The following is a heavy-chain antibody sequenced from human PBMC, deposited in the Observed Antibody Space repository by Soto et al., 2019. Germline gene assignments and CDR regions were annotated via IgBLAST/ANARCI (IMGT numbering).Heavy chain of an antibody. Sequence: QVQLVQSGAEVKKPGSSVKVSCKASGGTFSSYAISWVRQAPGQGLEWMGGIIPIFGTANYAQKFQGRVTIPAAESTSTGYMELSSLRSEDTAVYYCARASGRNDFWSGPADYWGQGGLVTVSS. V-gene: IGHV1-69*01. CDR1: GGTFSSYA. CDR3: ARASGRNDFWSGPADY. CDR2: IIPIFGTA. J-gene: IGHJ4*02. D-gene: IGHD3-3*01.